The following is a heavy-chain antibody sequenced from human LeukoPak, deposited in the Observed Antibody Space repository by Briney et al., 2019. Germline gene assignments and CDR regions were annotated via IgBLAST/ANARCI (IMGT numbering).Heavy chain of an antibody. CDR3: ARRLTQYDCFDP. CDR1: GCSVPSNSVT. V-gene: IGHV6-1*01. CDR2: TYYRYTWYN. J-gene: IGHJ5*02. D-gene: IGHD3-9*01. Sequence: SQTLSLTYAISGCSVPSNSVTWNWIRQSPSRGLEWLGRTYYRYTWYNDYAVSVRGRITVNPDTSKNQFSLHLNSVTPEDTAVYYCARRLTQYDCFDPWGQGILVTVSS.